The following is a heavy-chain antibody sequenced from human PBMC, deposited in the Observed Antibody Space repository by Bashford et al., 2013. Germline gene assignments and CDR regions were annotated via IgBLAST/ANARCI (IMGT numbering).Heavy chain of an antibody. V-gene: IGHV3-30*03. J-gene: IGHJ6*02. CDR3: ARRGPWADNQYYYYGMDV. CDR2: ISHDEGKS. D-gene: IGHD2/OR15-2a*01. CDR1: GFTFSSYS. Sequence: GSLRLSCAASGFTFSSYSMNWVRQAPGKGLEWVATISHDEGKSFYTDSVKGRFSVSRDNSRNTLFLQMSSLRPDDTGVYFCARRGPWADNQYYYYGMDVWGQGTTVTVSS.